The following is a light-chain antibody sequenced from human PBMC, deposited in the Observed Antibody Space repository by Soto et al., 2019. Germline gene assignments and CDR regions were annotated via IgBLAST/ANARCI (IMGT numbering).Light chain of an antibody. CDR2: EVT. CDR1: SSDVGGYNY. J-gene: IGLJ2*01. V-gene: IGLV2-8*01. Sequence: QSALTQPPSASGSPGQSVTISCTGTSSDVGGYNYVSWYQQHPGKAPKLMISEVTKRPSGVPDRFSGSKSGNTASLTVSGLQAEDEADYYCSSYAGSNNFVVFGGGTNPTVL. CDR3: SSYAGSNNFVV.